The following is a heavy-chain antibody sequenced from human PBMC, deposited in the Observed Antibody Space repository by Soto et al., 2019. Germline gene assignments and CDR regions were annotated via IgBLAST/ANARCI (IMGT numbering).Heavy chain of an antibody. CDR3: ARDEGLAYCGGDCYS. Sequence: QVQLVQSGAEVKKPGSSVKVSCKASGGTFSSYTISWVRQAPGQGLEWMGRIIPIVGITKYAQKFQGRVTITADKSTSTAYMELSSLRSEDTAVYYCARDEGLAYCGGDCYSWGQGTLVTVSS. J-gene: IGHJ4*02. CDR2: IIPIVGIT. D-gene: IGHD2-21*02. V-gene: IGHV1-69*02. CDR1: GGTFSSYT.